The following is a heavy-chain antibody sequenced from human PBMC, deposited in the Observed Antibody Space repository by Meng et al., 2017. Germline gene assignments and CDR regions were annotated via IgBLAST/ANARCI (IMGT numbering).Heavy chain of an antibody. Sequence: QVQLVEAWAELKMPWSSVKVSCKASGGTFSSYAISWVRHAPGQGLEWMGGIIPIFGTANYAQKFQGRVTITADESTSTAYMELSSLRSEDTAVYYCARVLRDGYNLGYWGQGTLVTVSS. CDR1: GGTFSSYA. CDR2: IIPIFGTA. CDR3: ARVLRDGYNLGY. V-gene: IGHV1-69*01. J-gene: IGHJ4*02. D-gene: IGHD5-24*01.